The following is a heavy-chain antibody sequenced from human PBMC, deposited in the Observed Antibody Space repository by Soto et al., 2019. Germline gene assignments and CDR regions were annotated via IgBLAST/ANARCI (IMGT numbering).Heavy chain of an antibody. CDR1: GDSISSDY. CDR2: IYYTGNT. V-gene: IGHV4-59*01. J-gene: IGHJ4*02. D-gene: IGHD6-13*01. Sequence: PSETLSLTCTVSGDSISSDYWTWIRQPPGQGLEWIGYIYYTGNTNYNPSLKSRVTISVDSSKNQFFMKLSSVTAADTAVYYRARTAGSWYLRYYFDYWGQGALVTVSS. CDR3: ARTAGSWYLRYYFDY.